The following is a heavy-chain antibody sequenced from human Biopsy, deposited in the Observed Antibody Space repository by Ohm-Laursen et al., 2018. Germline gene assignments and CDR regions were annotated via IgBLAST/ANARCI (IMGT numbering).Heavy chain of an antibody. Sequence: SLRLSCSASGFTFTSYAMHWVRQAPGKGLEWVAVISYDGSGEYYADSLQGQFIISRDNPKNTVDLQMNSLRAEDTAVYFCARDGKRWDYSTYFSWHFDLWGRGTLVTVSS. D-gene: IGHD4-11*01. J-gene: IGHJ2*01. CDR3: ARDGKRWDYSTYFSWHFDL. CDR1: GFTFTSYA. CDR2: ISYDGSGE. V-gene: IGHV3-30*03.